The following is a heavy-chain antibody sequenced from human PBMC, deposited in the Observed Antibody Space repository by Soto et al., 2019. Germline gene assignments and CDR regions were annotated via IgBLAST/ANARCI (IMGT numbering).Heavy chain of an antibody. D-gene: IGHD2-2*01. J-gene: IGHJ5*02. CDR3: AKADIVVVPAANWFDP. CDR2: ISGRGGST. V-gene: IGHV3-23*01. CDR1: GFIFSSYA. Sequence: GGSLRLSCAASGFIFSSYAMSWVRQAPGKGLEWVSGISGRGGSTYYADSVKGRFTISRDNSKNTLYLQMNSLRAEDTAVYYCAKADIVVVPAANWFDPWGQGTLVTVSS.